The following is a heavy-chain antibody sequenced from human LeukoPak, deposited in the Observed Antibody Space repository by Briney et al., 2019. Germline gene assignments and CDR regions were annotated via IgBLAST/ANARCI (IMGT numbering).Heavy chain of an antibody. J-gene: IGHJ4*02. V-gene: IGHV3-48*01. D-gene: IGHD4-17*01. CDR1: GFTFSAYS. CDR2: ITRPGTTI. Sequence: PGGSLRLSCATSGFTFSAYSMSWVRQAPGKGLEWVSHITRPGTTIYYAESVRGRFSISRDNAKNSLYLQMNSLRAEDTALYYCAKDSAPTTVTAFDYWGQGTLVTVSS. CDR3: AKDSAPTTVTAFDY.